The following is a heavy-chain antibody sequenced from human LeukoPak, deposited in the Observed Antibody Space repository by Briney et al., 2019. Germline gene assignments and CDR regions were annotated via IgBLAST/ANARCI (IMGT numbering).Heavy chain of an antibody. Sequence: ASVKVSCKASGYTFSSHYMHWVRQAPGQGLEWMGIINPSGGSTSYAQKFQGRVTMTRDMSTSTVYMELSSLRSEDTAVYYCARDEAVGPTTMVAFDIWGQGTMVTVSS. V-gene: IGHV1-46*01. CDR2: INPSGGST. D-gene: IGHD1-26*01. J-gene: IGHJ3*02. CDR3: ARDEAVGPTTMVAFDI. CDR1: GYTFSSHY.